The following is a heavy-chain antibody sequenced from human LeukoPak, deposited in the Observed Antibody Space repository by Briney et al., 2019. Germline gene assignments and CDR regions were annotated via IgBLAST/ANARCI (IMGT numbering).Heavy chain of an antibody. CDR2: ISGGGGST. J-gene: IGHJ4*02. V-gene: IGHV3-23*01. Sequence: PEGSLRLSCAASGFTFSSYGMSWVRQAPGKGLEWVSAISGGGGSTYYADSVKGRFTISRDNSKNTLYLQMNSLRAGDTAVYYCAKFETTVTTSFAYWGQGTLVTVSS. D-gene: IGHD4-17*01. CDR3: AKFETTVTTSFAY. CDR1: GFTFSSYG.